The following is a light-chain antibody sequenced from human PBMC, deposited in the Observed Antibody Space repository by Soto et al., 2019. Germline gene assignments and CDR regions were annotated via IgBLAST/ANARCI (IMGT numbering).Light chain of an antibody. Sequence: VMTQSPAALSLSPGERATLSCRASQSVSSYLAWYQQKPGQAPRLLIYDASNRATGIPARFSGSGSGTDFTLTVSRLEPEDFAVYYCQQRNSWPPTFTFGQGTRLEI. J-gene: IGKJ5*01. CDR1: QSVSSY. V-gene: IGKV3-11*01. CDR2: DAS. CDR3: QQRNSWPPTFT.